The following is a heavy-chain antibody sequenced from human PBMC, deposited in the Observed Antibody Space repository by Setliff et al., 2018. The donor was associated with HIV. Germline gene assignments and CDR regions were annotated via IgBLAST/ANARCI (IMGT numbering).Heavy chain of an antibody. CDR1: GGSISVNNYY. D-gene: IGHD2-8*01. CDR3: ARGRSCESDWCWLYYNYYYGMDV. V-gene: IGHV4-39*02. Sequence: PSETLSLTCSVSGGSISVNNYYWAWVRQPPGKGLEWIGSVHKSGNSYTSSLKSRVTISLDTSKKQLSLKVTSVTAADTAIYYCARGRSCESDWCWLYYNYYYGMDVWAQGTAVTVSS. CDR2: VHKSGN. J-gene: IGHJ6*02.